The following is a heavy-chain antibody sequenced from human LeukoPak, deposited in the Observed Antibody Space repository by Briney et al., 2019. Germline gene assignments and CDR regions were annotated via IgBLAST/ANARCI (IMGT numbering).Heavy chain of an antibody. CDR3: AKDRGGSYYYYYYMDV. D-gene: IGHD2-15*01. Sequence: PGGSLRLSCAASGFTFSSYWMSWVRQAPGKGPEWVANIKQDGSEKYYVDSVKGRFTISRDNSKDTLYLQMNSLRAEDTAVFYCAKDRGGSYYYYYYMDVWGKGTTVTVSS. CDR1: GFTFSSYW. J-gene: IGHJ6*03. V-gene: IGHV3-7*03. CDR2: IKQDGSEK.